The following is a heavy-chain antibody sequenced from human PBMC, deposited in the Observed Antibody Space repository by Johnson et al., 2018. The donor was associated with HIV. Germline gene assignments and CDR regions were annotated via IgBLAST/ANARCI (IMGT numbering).Heavy chain of an antibody. CDR1: GFTFSSYG. D-gene: IGHD1-26*01. V-gene: IGHV3-30*18. J-gene: IGHJ3*02. CDR3: AKDRGDSGRPPDAFDI. Sequence: QVQLVESGGGVVQPGRSLRLSCAASGFTFSSYGMHWVRQAPGKGLEWVAVISYDGSNKYYADSVKGRFTIARDNSNNTLYLQMNRLRAEDTAVYYCAKDRGDSGRPPDAFDIWGRGTMFTVSS. CDR2: ISYDGSNK.